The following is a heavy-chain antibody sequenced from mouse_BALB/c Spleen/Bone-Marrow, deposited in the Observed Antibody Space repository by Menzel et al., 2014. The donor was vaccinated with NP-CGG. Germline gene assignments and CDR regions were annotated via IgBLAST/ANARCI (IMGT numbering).Heavy chain of an antibody. D-gene: IGHD1-1*01. Sequence: VQLHQSGAELVKPGASVKLSCTASGFNIKDTYMHWVKQRPEQGLEWIGRIDPANGNTNYDPKFQGKATITADTSSNTAYLQLSSLTSEDTAVYYCANYYYGSSLFAYWGQGTLVTVSA. CDR3: ANYYYGSSLFAY. CDR2: IDPANGNT. V-gene: IGHV14-3*02. CDR1: GFNIKDTY. J-gene: IGHJ3*01.